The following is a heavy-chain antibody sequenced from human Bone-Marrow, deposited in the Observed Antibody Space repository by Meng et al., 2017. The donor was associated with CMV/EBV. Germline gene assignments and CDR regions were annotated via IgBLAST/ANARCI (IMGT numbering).Heavy chain of an antibody. V-gene: IGHV3-23*01. D-gene: IGHD3-3*01. CDR3: AKCPGSLRFFECIDY. CDR1: RVTCSSYA. Sequence: SRVTCSSYAMNWVRQAPGKGLEWGSGISGRRGSTFYADYVKGRFTISSDNSKNTLYHQRNSLRAEDTAVYYCAKCPGSLRFFECIDYWGQGTLVTVSS. J-gene: IGHJ4*02. CDR2: ISGRRGST.